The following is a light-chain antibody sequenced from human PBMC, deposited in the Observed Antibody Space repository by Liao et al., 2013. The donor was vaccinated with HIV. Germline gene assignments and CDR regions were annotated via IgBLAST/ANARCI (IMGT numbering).Light chain of an antibody. J-gene: IGLJ3*02. CDR1: NIGSNS. CDR3: QVWDSSSDHGV. CDR2: YDS. V-gene: IGLV3-21*04. Sequence: SYVLTQPPSVSVALGKTARITCGGNNIGSNSVHWYQQKPGQAPVLVIYYDSDRPSGIPERFSGSNSGNTATLTISRVEAGDEADYYCQVWDSSSDHGVFGGGTKLTVL.